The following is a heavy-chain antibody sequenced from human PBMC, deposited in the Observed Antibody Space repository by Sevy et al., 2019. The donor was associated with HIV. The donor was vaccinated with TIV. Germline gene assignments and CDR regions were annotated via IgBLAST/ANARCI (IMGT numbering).Heavy chain of an antibody. CDR3: ARGGIAAADPTYYYYYGMDV. CDR2: ISSSGSTI. Sequence: GGSLRLSCAASGFTFSDYYMSWIRQAPGKGLEWVSYISSSGSTIYYADSLKGRFTISRDNAKNSLYLQMNSLGAEDTAVYYCARGGIAAADPTYYYYYGMDVWGQGTTVTVSS. V-gene: IGHV3-11*01. J-gene: IGHJ6*02. CDR1: GFTFSDYY. D-gene: IGHD6-13*01.